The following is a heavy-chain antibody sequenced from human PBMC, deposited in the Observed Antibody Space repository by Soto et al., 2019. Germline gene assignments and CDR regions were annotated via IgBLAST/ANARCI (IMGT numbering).Heavy chain of an antibody. CDR1: GFTFSSYA. V-gene: IGHV3-64D*08. CDR3: VKLFRPPSSSSRVGHDY. Sequence: GGSLRLSCSASGFTFSSYAMHWVRQAPGKGLEYVSAISSNGGSTYYADSVKGRFTISRDNSKNTLYLQMSSLRAEDTAVYYCVKLFRPPSSSSRVGHDYWGQGTLVTLSS. J-gene: IGHJ4*02. CDR2: ISSNGGST. D-gene: IGHD6-6*01.